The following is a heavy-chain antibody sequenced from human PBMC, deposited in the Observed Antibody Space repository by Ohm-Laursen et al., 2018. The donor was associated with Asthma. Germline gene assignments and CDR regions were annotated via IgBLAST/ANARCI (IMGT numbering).Heavy chain of an antibody. Sequence: SLRLSCAASGLTFSYYWMTWVRQAPGKGPEWVAHIKEDGSEESYLASVKGRFTISRDNAKNSLFLQMHTLRAEDSAVYYCAKVGLTYSNSMDVWGQGTTVTVSS. CDR3: AKVGLTYSNSMDV. CDR2: IKEDGSEE. V-gene: IGHV3-7*01. CDR1: GLTFSYYW. J-gene: IGHJ6*02. D-gene: IGHD2-15*01.